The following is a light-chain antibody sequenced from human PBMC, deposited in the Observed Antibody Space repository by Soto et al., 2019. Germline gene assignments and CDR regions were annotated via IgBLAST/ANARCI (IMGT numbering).Light chain of an antibody. V-gene: IGKV1-39*01. CDR3: QQAYSSPPT. CDR1: QDINIY. Sequence: DIQMTQSPASLSSYICDTVTITCRASQDINIYLNWYQQKPGKVPELLIYAASRLQTGVPSRFSGSGSGTDFTLTIRSLQPEDSATYYCQQAYSSPPTFGLGTKVDIK. CDR2: AAS. J-gene: IGKJ1*01.